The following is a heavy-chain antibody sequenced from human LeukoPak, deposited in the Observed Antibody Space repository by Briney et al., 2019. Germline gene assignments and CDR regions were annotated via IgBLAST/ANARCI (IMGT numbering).Heavy chain of an antibody. D-gene: IGHD6-19*01. CDR2: ASGSGGST. V-gene: IGHV3-23*01. Sequence: PVQPLDSPLAASGSGGSTYYADSVKGRFTISRDNSKNTLYLQMNSLRAEDTAVYYCACLARPWLVSYGTDVWGQGTTVTVSS. J-gene: IGHJ6*02. CDR3: ACLARPWLVSYGTDV.